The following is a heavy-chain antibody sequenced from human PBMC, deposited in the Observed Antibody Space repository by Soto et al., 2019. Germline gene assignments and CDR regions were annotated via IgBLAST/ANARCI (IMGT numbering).Heavy chain of an antibody. Sequence: QLQLQESGPGLVKPSETLSLTCTVSGGSISSSSYYWGWIRQPPGKGLEWIGSIYYSGSTYYNPSLKSRVTISVDRSKIQVSLKLSSVTAADTAVYYCARREGDGYNQAFDYWGQGTLVTVSS. CDR3: ARREGDGYNQAFDY. J-gene: IGHJ4*02. CDR2: IYYSGST. D-gene: IGHD5-12*01. CDR1: GGSISSSSYY. V-gene: IGHV4-39*01.